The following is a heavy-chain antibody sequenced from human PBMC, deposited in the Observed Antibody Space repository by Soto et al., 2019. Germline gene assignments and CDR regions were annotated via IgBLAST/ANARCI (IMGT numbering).Heavy chain of an antibody. J-gene: IGHJ6*02. CDR2: ISAYNGNT. Sequence: ASGKVSCKASGYTFTSYGISWVRQAPGQGLEWMGWISAYNGNTNYAQKLQGRVTMTKDTSTSTAYMELGSLRSDDTAVYCCTRSVAATKEGMYVWGQGTTVTVS. CDR1: GYTFTSYG. D-gene: IGHD6-13*01. CDR3: TRSVAATKEGMYV. V-gene: IGHV1-18*01.